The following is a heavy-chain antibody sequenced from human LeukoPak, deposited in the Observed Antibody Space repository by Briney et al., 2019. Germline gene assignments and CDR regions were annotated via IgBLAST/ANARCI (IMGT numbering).Heavy chain of an antibody. CDR2: INPNSGGT. D-gene: IGHD5-24*01. J-gene: IGHJ4*02. V-gene: IGHV1-2*02. CDR3: ARELGMEPVTDY. CDR1: GYTFTGYY. Sequence: ASVKVSCKASGYTFTGYYMHWVRQAPGQGLEWMGWINPNSGGTNYAQKFQGRVTMTRDTSISTAYMELSRLRSDDTAVYYCARELGMEPVTDYWGQGTLVTVSS.